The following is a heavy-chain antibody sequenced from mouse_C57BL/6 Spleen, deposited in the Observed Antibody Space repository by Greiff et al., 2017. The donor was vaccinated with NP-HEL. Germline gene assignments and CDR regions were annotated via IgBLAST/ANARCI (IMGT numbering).Heavy chain of an antibody. CDR2: IDPSDSYT. Sequence: QVQLQQPGAELVRPGTSVKLSCKASGYTFTSYWMHWVKQRPGQGLEWIGVIDPSDSYTNYNQKFKGKATLTVDTSSSTAYMQLSSLTSEDSAVYYCARKYRNHRYYYAMDYWGQGTSVTVSS. V-gene: IGHV1-59*01. J-gene: IGHJ4*01. CDR1: GYTFTSYW. CDR3: ARKYRNHRYYYAMDY. D-gene: IGHD1-3*01.